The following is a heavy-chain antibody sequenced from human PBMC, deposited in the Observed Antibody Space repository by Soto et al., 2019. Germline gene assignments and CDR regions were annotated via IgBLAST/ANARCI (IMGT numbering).Heavy chain of an antibody. D-gene: IGHD2-21*01. CDR3: ARGPSCGGTRTFDY. J-gene: IGHJ4*02. CDR2: INPGGGRT. Sequence: GASVKVSCKASGYTFTSYYIHWVRQAPGQGLEWVAMINPGGGRTNYAQMFQGRVTLTRDTSTYTVDMELSSLTSDDTAVYYCARGPSCGGTRTFDYWGQGTLVTVSS. CDR1: GYTFTSYY. V-gene: IGHV1-46*01.